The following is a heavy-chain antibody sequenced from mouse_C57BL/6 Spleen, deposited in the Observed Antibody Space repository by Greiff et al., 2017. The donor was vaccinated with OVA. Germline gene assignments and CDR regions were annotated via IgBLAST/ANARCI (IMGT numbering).Heavy chain of an antibody. D-gene: IGHD1-1*01. CDR2: INPGSGGT. Sequence: VQLQQSGAELVRPGASVKVSCKASGYAFTNYLIEWVKQRPGQGLEWIGVINPGSGGTNYNEKFKGKATLTADKSSSTAYMQRSSLTSEDSAVYFCARRYYGSSSFAYWGQGTLVTVSA. V-gene: IGHV1-54*01. CDR3: ARRYYGSSSFAY. J-gene: IGHJ3*01. CDR1: GYAFTNYL.